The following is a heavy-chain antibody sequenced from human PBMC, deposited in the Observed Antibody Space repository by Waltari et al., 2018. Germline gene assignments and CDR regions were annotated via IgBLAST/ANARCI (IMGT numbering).Heavy chain of an antibody. Sequence: QVQLVQSGAEVKTPGASVKVSCKASGYPFTSYDIHRVRPATGQGLEWMGWMNPNSGNTGYAQKFQGRVTITRNTSISTAYMELSSLRSEDTAVYYCARADCSSTSCYDWFDPWGQGTLVTVSS. V-gene: IGHV1-8*03. D-gene: IGHD2-2*01. CDR1: GYPFTSYD. J-gene: IGHJ5*02. CDR2: MNPNSGNT. CDR3: ARADCSSTSCYDWFDP.